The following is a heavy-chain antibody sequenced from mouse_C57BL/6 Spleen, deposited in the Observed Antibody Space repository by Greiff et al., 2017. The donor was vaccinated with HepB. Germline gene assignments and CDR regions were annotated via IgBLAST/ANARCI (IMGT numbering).Heavy chain of an antibody. CDR2: ISYDGSN. D-gene: IGHD2-2*01. V-gene: IGHV3-6*01. Sequence: ESGPGLVKPSQSLSLTCSVTGYSITSGYYWNWIRQFPGNKLEWMGYISYDGSNNYNPSLKNRISITRDTSKNQFFLKLNSVTTEDTATYYCASLWLRGVYYYAMDYWGQGTSVTVSS. CDR1: GYSITSGYY. CDR3: ASLWLRGVYYYAMDY. J-gene: IGHJ4*01.